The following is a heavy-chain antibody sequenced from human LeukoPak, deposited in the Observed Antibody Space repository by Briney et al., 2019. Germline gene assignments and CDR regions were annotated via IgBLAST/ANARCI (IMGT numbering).Heavy chain of an antibody. V-gene: IGHV4-59*01. CDR1: GGSISGYY. D-gene: IGHD4-23*01. Sequence: SETLSLTCTVSGGSISGYYYNWIRQPPGKGLEWIGYIYYSGSTNYNPSLKSRVTVSLDTSKNQFSLKLSSVTTADTAVYYCARSVVTLYWYFDLWGRGTLVTVSS. J-gene: IGHJ2*01. CDR2: IYYSGST. CDR3: ARSVVTLYWYFDL.